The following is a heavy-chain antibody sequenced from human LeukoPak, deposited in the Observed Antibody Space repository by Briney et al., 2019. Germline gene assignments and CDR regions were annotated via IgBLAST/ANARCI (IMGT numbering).Heavy chain of an antibody. D-gene: IGHD2-21*01. J-gene: IGHJ4*02. CDR2: ISRSGSTI. CDR1: GFTFSDYY. V-gene: IGHV3-11*04. Sequence: GGSLRLSCAASGFTFSDYYMSWLRQAPGQGLAWVSYISRSGSTIYYADSVKGRFTISRDNSKNSLYLQINSLRAENTAVYYCARDLKRGHSRLLPSLWYWGQGILVTVSS. CDR3: ARDLKRGHSRLLPSLWY.